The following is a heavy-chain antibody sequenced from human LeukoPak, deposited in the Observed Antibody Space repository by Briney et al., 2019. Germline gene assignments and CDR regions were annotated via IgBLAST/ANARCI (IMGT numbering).Heavy chain of an antibody. D-gene: IGHD3-22*01. CDR3: ARGSSYYDSSGYSWFDP. V-gene: IGHV6-1*01. J-gene: IGHJ5*02. CDR2: TYYRSKWYN. CDR1: GDSVSSNSAA. Sequence: SQTLSLTCAISGDSVSSNSAAWNWIRQSPSRGLEWLGRTYYRSKWYNDYAVSVKSRITINPDTSKNQFYLQLNSVTPEDTAVYYCARGSSYYDSSGYSWFDPWGQGTLVTVSS.